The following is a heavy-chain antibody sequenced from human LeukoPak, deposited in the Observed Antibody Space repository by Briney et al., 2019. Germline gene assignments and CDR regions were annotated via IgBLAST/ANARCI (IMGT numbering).Heavy chain of an antibody. CDR2: ISAYNGNT. CDR3: ARVTTYGDYPFDY. V-gene: IGHV1-18*01. D-gene: IGHD4-17*01. CDR1: GYTFTSYD. Sequence: ASVKVSCKASGYTFTSYDINWVRQAPGQGLEWMGWISAYNGNTNYAQKFQGRVPMTTDTSTSVAYIELRSLRSDDTAVYYCARVTTYGDYPFDYWGQGTLVTVSS. J-gene: IGHJ4*02.